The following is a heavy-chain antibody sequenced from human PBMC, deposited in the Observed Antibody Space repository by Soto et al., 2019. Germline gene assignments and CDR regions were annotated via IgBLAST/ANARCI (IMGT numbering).Heavy chain of an antibody. CDR3: ARDYGDYVRIDY. D-gene: IGHD4-17*01. CDR2: ISYDGSNK. J-gene: IGHJ4*02. CDR1: GFTFSSYA. V-gene: IGHV3-30-3*01. Sequence: ESGGGVVQPGRSLRLSCAASGFTFSSYAMHWVRQAPGKGLEWVAVISYDGSNKYYADSVKGRFTISRDNSKNTLYLQMNSLRAEDTAVYYCARDYGDYVRIDYWGQGTLVTVSS.